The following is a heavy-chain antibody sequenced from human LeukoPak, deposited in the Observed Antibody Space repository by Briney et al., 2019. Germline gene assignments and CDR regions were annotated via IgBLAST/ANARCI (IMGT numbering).Heavy chain of an antibody. CDR2: IRVNGDST. D-gene: IGHD4-17*01. Sequence: QPGGSLRLSCAASGFTFSNYAVNWVRQAPGKGLEWVSTIRVNGDSTFYADSVKGRFTISRDNSKNTLYLQMNSLRVEDTAVYYCARDRSGDYYFDYWGQGTLVTVSS. CDR3: ARDRSGDYYFDY. V-gene: IGHV3-23*01. CDR1: GFTFSNYA. J-gene: IGHJ4*02.